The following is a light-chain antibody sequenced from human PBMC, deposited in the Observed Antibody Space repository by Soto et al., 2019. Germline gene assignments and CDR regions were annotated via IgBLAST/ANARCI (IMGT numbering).Light chain of an antibody. J-gene: IGKJ4*01. CDR2: DIS. Sequence: EIVMTQSPATLSVSPGERATLSCRASQSVGSDLAWYQQKPGQAPRLVIYDISTRATGVPTRISGGGSGTEFTLTISRLQSEDFAVYYCQQYNSWPLTFGGGTKVEIK. CDR3: QQYNSWPLT. V-gene: IGKV3D-15*01. CDR1: QSVGSD.